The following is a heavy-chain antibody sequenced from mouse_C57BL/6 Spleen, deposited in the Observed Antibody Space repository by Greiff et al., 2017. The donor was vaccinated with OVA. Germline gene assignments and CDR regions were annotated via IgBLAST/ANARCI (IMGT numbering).Heavy chain of an antibody. CDR2: INYDGSST. Sequence: EVMLVESEGGLVQPGSSMKLSCTASGFTFSDYYMAWVRQVPEKGLEWVANINYDGSSTYYLDSLKSRFIISRDNAKNILYLQMSSLKSEDTATYYCARDRDGSSPYYFDYWGQGTTLTVSS. CDR3: ARDRDGSSPYYFDY. CDR1: GFTFSDYY. J-gene: IGHJ2*01. D-gene: IGHD1-1*01. V-gene: IGHV5-16*01.